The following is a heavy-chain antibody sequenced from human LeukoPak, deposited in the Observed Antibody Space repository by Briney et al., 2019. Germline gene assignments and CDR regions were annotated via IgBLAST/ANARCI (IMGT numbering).Heavy chain of an antibody. J-gene: IGHJ4*02. D-gene: IGHD2-21*01. V-gene: IGHV4-31*03. Sequence: SQTLSLTCTVSGGSISSGGYYWSWIRQHPGKGLEWIAYMYHSGSTYSNPSLKSRVTISVDTSKNQFSLRLNSVSAADMAVYYCARVPLIAKRSGYFDCWGQGTLVTVSS. CDR1: GGSISSGGYY. CDR3: ARVPLIAKRSGYFDC. CDR2: MYHSGST.